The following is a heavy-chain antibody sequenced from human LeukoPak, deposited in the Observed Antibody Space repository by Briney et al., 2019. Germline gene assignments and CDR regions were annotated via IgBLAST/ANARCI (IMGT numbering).Heavy chain of an antibody. Sequence: PGGSLRLSCAASGFTFSSYAMHWVRQAPGKGLEWVAVIYSGGSTYYADSVKGRFTISRDNSKNTLYLQMNSLRAEDTAVYYCARWRGYFDYWGQGTLVTVSS. D-gene: IGHD3-3*01. CDR2: IYSGGST. CDR1: GFTFSSYA. V-gene: IGHV3-53*01. CDR3: ARWRGYFDY. J-gene: IGHJ4*02.